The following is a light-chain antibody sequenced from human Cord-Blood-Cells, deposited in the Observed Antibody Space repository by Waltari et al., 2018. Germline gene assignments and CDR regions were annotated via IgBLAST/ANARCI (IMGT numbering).Light chain of an antibody. J-gene: IGKJ2*01. CDR2: WAS. Sequence: DIVMTQSPDSLAVSLGERATINCKSSQSVLYSSNHKNYLAWYQQKPGQPPKLLIYWASTRESGVPGRFSGSGSGTDFTLTISSLQAEDVAVYYCQQYYSTPTFGQGTKVEIK. V-gene: IGKV4-1*01. CDR3: QQYYSTPT. CDR1: QSVLYSSNHKNY.